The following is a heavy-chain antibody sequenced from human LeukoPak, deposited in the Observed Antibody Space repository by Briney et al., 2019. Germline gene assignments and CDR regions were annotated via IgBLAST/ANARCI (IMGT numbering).Heavy chain of an antibody. CDR3: ARHTLYGSGSYYVYYFDY. V-gene: IGHV1-18*01. Sequence: ASVKVSCKASGYTFTSYGISWVRQAPGRGLEWMGWISSYNGNTNYAQKLQGRVTMTTDTSTSAAYMELRSLRSDDTAVYYCARHTLYGSGSYYVYYFDYWGQGTLVTVSS. CDR2: ISSYNGNT. CDR1: GYTFTSYG. J-gene: IGHJ4*02. D-gene: IGHD3-10*01.